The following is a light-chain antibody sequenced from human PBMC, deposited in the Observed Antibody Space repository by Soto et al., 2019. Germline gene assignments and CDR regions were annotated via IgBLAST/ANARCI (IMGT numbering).Light chain of an antibody. CDR2: EVS. CDR3: SSYAGSNNFEV. Sequence: QSVLTQPPSASGSPGQSGPISCTGTSSDVGGYNYVSWYQQHPGKAPKLMIYEVSKRPSGVPDRFSGSKSGNTASLTVSGLQAEDEADYYCSSYAGSNNFEVFGTGTKVTVL. CDR1: SSDVGGYNY. V-gene: IGLV2-8*01. J-gene: IGLJ1*01.